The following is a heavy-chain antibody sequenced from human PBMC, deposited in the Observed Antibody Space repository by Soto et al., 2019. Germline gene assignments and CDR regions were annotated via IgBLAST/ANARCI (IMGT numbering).Heavy chain of an antibody. CDR2: ISYDGSNK. J-gene: IGHJ4*02. V-gene: IGHV3-30*18. D-gene: IGHD1-26*01. CDR1: GFTFSSYG. CDR3: AKGSYSGRYSDFDC. Sequence: GGSLRLSCAASGFTFSSYGMFWVRQAPGRGLEWVAFISYDGSNKCSDSVKGRFTISRDNSKNTLYLQMNSLRAEDTAVYYCAKGSYSGRYSDFDCWGQGTLVTVSS.